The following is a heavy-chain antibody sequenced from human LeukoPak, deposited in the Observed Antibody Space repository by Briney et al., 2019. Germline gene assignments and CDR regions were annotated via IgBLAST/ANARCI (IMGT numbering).Heavy chain of an antibody. CDR1: GFTVSSNY. Sequence: GGSLRLSCAASGFTVSSNYMSWVRQAPGKGLEWVSVIYSGESTYYADSVKGRFTISRDNSKNTLYLQMNSLRAEDTAVYYCARQPSGYSNLDSWGQGTLVTVSS. D-gene: IGHD3-22*01. J-gene: IGHJ4*02. CDR2: IYSGEST. CDR3: ARQPSGYSNLDS. V-gene: IGHV3-53*01.